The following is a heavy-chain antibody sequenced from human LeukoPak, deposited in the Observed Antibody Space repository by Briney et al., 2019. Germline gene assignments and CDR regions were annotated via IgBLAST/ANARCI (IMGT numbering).Heavy chain of an antibody. D-gene: IGHD7-27*01. V-gene: IGHV3-74*01. CDR3: VRAPAGPGDY. J-gene: IGHJ4*02. CDR2: INGDGRII. Sequence: PGGSLRLSCEASGFTFSSYWMHRVRQVLGKGLVWVSRINGDGRIIDYADSVKGRFTISRDNAKNTLYLQMDSLKAEDTAMYYCVRAPAGPGDYWGQGTLVTVSS. CDR1: GFTFSSYW.